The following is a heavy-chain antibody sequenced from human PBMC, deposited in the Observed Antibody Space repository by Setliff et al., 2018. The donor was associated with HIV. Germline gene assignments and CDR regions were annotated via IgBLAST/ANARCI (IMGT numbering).Heavy chain of an antibody. D-gene: IGHD3-10*01. J-gene: IGHJ4*02. CDR2: IHHSETA. CDR1: GGSITRTPYY. Sequence: SETLSLTCTVSGGSITRTPYYWGWIRQPPGKGLEWIGSIHHSETAYDNPSIKSRVTISVDPSKNQILLRLSSVTAADTAVYYCARLSGGMVPNYWGQGTLVTVSS. CDR3: ARLSGGMVPNY. V-gene: IGHV4-39*01.